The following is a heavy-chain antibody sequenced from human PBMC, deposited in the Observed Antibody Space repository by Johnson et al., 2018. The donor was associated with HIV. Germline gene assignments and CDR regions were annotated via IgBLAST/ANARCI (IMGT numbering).Heavy chain of an antibody. CDR1: GFTFSRYG. V-gene: IGHV3-33*08. D-gene: IGHD6-13*01. Sequence: QVQLVESGGGVVQPGRSLRLSCAASGFTFSRYGMHWVRQAPGKGLAWVAFIRYDGSNKYYADSVKGRFTISRDNSKNTLYRQMNSLRAEDTAVYYCAREGASAVRYSSSWYGHDAFDIWGQGTMVTVSS. J-gene: IGHJ3*02. CDR2: IRYDGSNK. CDR3: AREGASAVRYSSSWYGHDAFDI.